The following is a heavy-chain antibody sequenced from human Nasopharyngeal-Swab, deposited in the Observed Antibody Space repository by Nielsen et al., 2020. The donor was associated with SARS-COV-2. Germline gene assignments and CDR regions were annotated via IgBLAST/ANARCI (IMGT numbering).Heavy chain of an antibody. V-gene: IGHV3-23*01. CDR3: ARGSSRGMFDY. CDR2: IGASGTMT. CDR1: GFTFSRSA. J-gene: IGHJ4*02. Sequence: GGSLRLSCAASGFTFSRSALTWVRQAPGKGLEWVSAIGASGTMTYYADFVRGRFTISRDNSKNTLYLQMNSLRAEDTAVYYCARGSSRGMFDYWGQGTLVTVSS. D-gene: IGHD6-13*01.